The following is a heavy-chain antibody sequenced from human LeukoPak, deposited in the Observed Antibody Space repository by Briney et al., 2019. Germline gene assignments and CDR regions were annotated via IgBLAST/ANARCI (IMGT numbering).Heavy chain of an antibody. CDR1: EFTFTDHY. D-gene: IGHD2-2*01. V-gene: IGHV3-11*04. Sequence: SGGSLRLSCVASEFTFTDHYMTWIRQAPGKGLEWVSSISSSGSNIYYADSVKGRFTISRDNAKNSLSLQMNSLRAEDTAVYYCARGAYCRTISCYGVLNWFDPWGQGTLVTVSS. CDR2: ISSSGSNI. CDR3: ARGAYCRTISCYGVLNWFDP. J-gene: IGHJ5*02.